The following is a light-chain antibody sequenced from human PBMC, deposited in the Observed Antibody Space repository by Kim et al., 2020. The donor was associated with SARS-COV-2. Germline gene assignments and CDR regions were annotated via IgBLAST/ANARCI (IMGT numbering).Light chain of an antibody. CDR3: QQYVNWRLA. CDR1: ESVIGN. CDR2: VAS. Sequence: VSPGERATPSRTASESVIGNSVGDKHRPRQAPRRPIYVASTRATVIPARVSGSVSGAQFTLSLSGLQSEDFVLYFCQQYVNWRLAFGQGTKVDIK. J-gene: IGKJ1*01. V-gene: IGKV3-15*01.